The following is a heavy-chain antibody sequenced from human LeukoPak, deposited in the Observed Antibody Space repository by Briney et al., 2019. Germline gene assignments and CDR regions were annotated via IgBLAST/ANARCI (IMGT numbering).Heavy chain of an antibody. Sequence: SQTLSLTCTVSGGSISNNSYYWSWIRQPAGKGLEWIGRIYSSGNTNYNPSLKSRVTISVDTSKNQFSLKLSSVTAADTAVYYCARARRQDIVVVPAAGDAFDIWGQGTMVTVSS. CDR3: ARARRQDIVVVPAAGDAFDI. J-gene: IGHJ3*02. CDR1: GGSISNNSYY. V-gene: IGHV4-61*02. CDR2: IYSSGNT. D-gene: IGHD2-2*01.